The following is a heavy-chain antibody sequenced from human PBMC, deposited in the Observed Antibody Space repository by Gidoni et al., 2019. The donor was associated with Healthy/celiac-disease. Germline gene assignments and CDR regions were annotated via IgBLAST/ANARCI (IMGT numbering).Heavy chain of an antibody. Sequence: EVQLVESGGGLVQPGGSLSLSCAASGFTFSSYSMNWVRQAPGKGLEWVSYISSSSSTIYYADSVKGRFTISRDNAKNSLYLQMNSLRDEDTAVYYCARGPYNWNDVGWFDPWGQGTLVTVSS. CDR2: ISSSSSTI. CDR1: GFTFSSYS. D-gene: IGHD1-1*01. V-gene: IGHV3-48*02. J-gene: IGHJ5*02. CDR3: ARGPYNWNDVGWFDP.